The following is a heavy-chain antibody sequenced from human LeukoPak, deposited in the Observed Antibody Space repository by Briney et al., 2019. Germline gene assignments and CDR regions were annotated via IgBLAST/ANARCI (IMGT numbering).Heavy chain of an antibody. D-gene: IGHD5-12*01. CDR1: GGSFSGYY. CDR3: ASGGWLRIFDY. CDR2: INHSGST. J-gene: IGHJ4*02. Sequence: PETLSLTCAVYGGSFSGYYWSWIRQPPGKGLEWIGEINHSGSTNYNPSLKSRVTISVDTSKNQFSLKLSSVTAADTAVYYCASGGWLRIFDYWGQGTLVTVSS. V-gene: IGHV4-34*01.